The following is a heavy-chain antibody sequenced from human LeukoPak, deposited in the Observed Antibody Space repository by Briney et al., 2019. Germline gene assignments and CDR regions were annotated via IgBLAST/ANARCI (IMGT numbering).Heavy chain of an antibody. V-gene: IGHV3-21*04. D-gene: IGHD1-20*01. J-gene: IGHJ4*02. CDR1: AFTFSTYT. CDR3: AKDRRMHRYNWNVLLDY. Sequence: PGGSLRLSCAASAFTFSTYTMNWVRQAPGKGLEWVSSISSSSTYIQYADSVKGRFTISRDNSKNTLYLQMNSLRAEDTAVYYCAKDRRMHRYNWNVLLDYWGQGTLVTVSS. CDR2: ISSSSTYI.